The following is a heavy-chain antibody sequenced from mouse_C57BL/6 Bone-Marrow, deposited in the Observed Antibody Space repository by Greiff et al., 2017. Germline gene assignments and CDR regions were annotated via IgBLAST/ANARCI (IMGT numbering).Heavy chain of an antibody. CDR1: GYTFTSYW. V-gene: IGHV1-55*01. CDR2: IYPGSGST. D-gene: IGHD1-1*01. J-gene: IGHJ4*01. Sequence: QVQLQQPGAELVKPGASVKMSCKASGYTFTSYWITWVKQRPGQGLEWIGDIYPGSGSTNYNEKFKSKATLTVDTSSSTADMQLSSLTSEDSAVYYCAREVFYYGSSYAMDYWGQGTSVTVSS. CDR3: AREVFYYGSSYAMDY.